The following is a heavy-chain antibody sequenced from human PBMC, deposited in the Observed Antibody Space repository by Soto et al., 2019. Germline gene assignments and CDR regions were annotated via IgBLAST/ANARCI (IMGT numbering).Heavy chain of an antibody. CDR3: AHFYWAASGNRYYFDH. CDR1: GFSFSTGAVG. D-gene: IGHD6-13*01. J-gene: IGHJ4*02. V-gene: IGHV2-5*02. Sequence: QITLTESGPTLVKPTQTLTLTCTFSGFSFSTGAVGVGWIRQPPGKALEFLALIYWDDDKRYRPSLKNKITNTKDTSRNQVVLTMTDLDPEDTATYYCAHFYWAASGNRYYFDHWGQGTLVTVSS. CDR2: IYWDDDK.